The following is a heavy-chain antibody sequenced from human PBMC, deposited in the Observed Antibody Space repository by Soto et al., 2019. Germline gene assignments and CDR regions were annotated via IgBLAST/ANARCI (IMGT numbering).Heavy chain of an antibody. Sequence: GGSLRLSCAASGFTFSSYAMSWVRQAPGKGLEWVSAISGSGGSTYYADSVKGQFTISRDNSKNTLYLQMNSLRAEDTAVYYCAKAPSTGVNPRDAFAIWGQGTMVTVSS. J-gene: IGHJ3*02. V-gene: IGHV3-23*01. CDR1: GFTFSSYA. D-gene: IGHD3-10*01. CDR2: ISGSGGST. CDR3: AKAPSTGVNPRDAFAI.